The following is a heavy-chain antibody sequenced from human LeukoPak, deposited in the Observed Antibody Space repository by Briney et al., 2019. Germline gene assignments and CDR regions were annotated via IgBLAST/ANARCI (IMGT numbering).Heavy chain of an antibody. CDR1: GGSISSYY. J-gene: IGHJ6*02. Sequence: PSETLSLTCTVSGGSISSYYWSWIRQPAGKGLKWIGRIYTSGSTNYNPSLKSRVTMSVDTSKNQFSLKLSSVTAADTAVYYCARLVSGSYGMDVWGQGTTVTVSS. CDR3: ARLVSGSYGMDV. V-gene: IGHV4-4*07. CDR2: IYTSGST. D-gene: IGHD3-3*01.